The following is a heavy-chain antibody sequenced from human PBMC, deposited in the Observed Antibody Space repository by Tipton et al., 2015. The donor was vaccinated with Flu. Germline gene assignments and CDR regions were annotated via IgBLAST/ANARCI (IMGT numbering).Heavy chain of an antibody. D-gene: IGHD2-15*01. J-gene: IGHJ4*02. Sequence: TLSLTCTVSGGSVSSGSYYWSWIRQPPGKGLEWIGYIYYSGSTNYNPSLKSRVTISVDTSKNQFSLKLSSVTAADTAVYYCAREAEGGGGYYFDYWGQGTLVTVSS. CDR1: GGSVSSGSYY. V-gene: IGHV4-61*01. CDR3: AREAEGGGGYYFDY. CDR2: IYYSGST.